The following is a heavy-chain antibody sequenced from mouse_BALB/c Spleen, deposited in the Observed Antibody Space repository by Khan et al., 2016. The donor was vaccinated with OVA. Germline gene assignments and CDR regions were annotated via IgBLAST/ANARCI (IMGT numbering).Heavy chain of an antibody. D-gene: IGHD2-1*01. Sequence: QVQLKESGPGLVAPSQSLSITCTVSGFSLTSYGVHWVRQPPGKGLEWLGVIWTGGSTNYNSALMSRLSISKDNSKSQVFLKMNSLQTDDTAMYXRARYYGNYGWDFDVRGAGTTVTVSS. CDR2: IWTGGST. CDR3: ARYYGNYGWDFDV. V-gene: IGHV2-9*02. J-gene: IGHJ1*01. CDR1: GFSLTSYG.